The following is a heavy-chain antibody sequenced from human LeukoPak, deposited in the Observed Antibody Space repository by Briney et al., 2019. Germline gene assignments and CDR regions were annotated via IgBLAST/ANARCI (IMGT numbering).Heavy chain of an antibody. J-gene: IGHJ3*02. D-gene: IGHD5-18*01. CDR2: IYYSGST. Sequence: SETLSLTCTVSGGSISSYYWSWLRQPPGKGLEWFGYIYYSGSTNYNPSLKSRVTISVDTSKNQFSLKLSSVTAADTAVYYCATMIGGYNYANDAFDIWGQGTMVTVSS. CDR1: GGSISSYY. CDR3: ATMIGGYNYANDAFDI. V-gene: IGHV4-59*01.